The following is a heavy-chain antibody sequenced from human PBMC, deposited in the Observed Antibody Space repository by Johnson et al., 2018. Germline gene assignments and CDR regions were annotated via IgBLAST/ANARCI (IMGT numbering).Heavy chain of an antibody. CDR1: GFTFDTYA. CDR3: ARDDADAFEI. D-gene: IGHD2-2*01. V-gene: IGHV3-20*04. CDR2: RNWNGGRT. Sequence: VQLVESGGGVVRPGGSLILSCAASGFTFDTYAMSWVRQGPGKGLEWVSGRNWNGGRTGYAASVKGRFTMSRYKAENSLFLRMNSLTPEDPALYYCARDDADAFEIWGQGTMGTVFS. J-gene: IGHJ3*02.